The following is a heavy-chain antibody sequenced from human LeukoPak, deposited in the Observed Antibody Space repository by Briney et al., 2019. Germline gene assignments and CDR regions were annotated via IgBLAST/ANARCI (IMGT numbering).Heavy chain of an antibody. V-gene: IGHV3-21*01. D-gene: IGHD1-26*01. J-gene: IGHJ4*02. CDR1: GFTFSSYW. CDR3: ARGSGSYYGEFDY. CDR2: ISSSSYI. Sequence: PGGSLRLSCAASGFTFSSYWMSWVRQAPGKGLEWVSSISSSSYIYYADSVKGRFTISRDNAKNSLYLQMNSLRAEDTAVYYCARGSGSYYGEFDYWGQGTLVTVSS.